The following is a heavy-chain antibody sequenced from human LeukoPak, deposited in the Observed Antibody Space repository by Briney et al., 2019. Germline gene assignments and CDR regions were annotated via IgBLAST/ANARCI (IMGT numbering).Heavy chain of an antibody. V-gene: IGHV3-23*01. D-gene: IGHD1-14*01. CDR3: ARDFMYNVNCAEC. CDR2: ISGSGGST. Sequence: PGGSLRLSCAASGFTFSSFAVSWVRQAPGKGLEWVSVISGSGGSTYYADSVKGRFTISRDNAKNTLYLQMNSLRAEDTAVYYCARDFMYNVNCAECWGQGTLVTVSS. J-gene: IGHJ4*02. CDR1: GFTFSSFA.